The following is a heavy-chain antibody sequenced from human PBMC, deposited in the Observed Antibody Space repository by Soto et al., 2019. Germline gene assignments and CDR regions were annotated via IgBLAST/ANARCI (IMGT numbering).Heavy chain of an antibody. CDR1: GFTVSSNY. D-gene: IGHD2-2*01. Sequence: WGSLRLSFAASGFTVSSNYMSWVRQAPGKGLEGVSVIYSGGSTYYADSVKGRFTISRDNSKNTLYLQMNSLRAEDTAVYYCARDDGVVPAATXWGQGTLVTVSX. J-gene: IGHJ4*02. CDR3: ARDDGVVPAATX. V-gene: IGHV3-53*01. CDR2: IYSGGST.